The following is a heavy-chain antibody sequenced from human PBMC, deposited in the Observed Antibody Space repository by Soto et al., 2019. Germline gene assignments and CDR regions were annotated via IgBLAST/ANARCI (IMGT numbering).Heavy chain of an antibody. V-gene: IGHV3-30*18. CDR2: ISYDGTNK. J-gene: IGHJ6*02. D-gene: IGHD4-17*01. CDR3: AKDLQSYGDYDYYCYGMDV. CDR1: GFTFSTYG. Sequence: PGGSLRLSCSASGFTFSTYGMHWVRHPPGKWLEWVAVISYDGTNKFYSDSVKGRFTISRDNFKNTLTLQMNSLRADDTAVCSCAKDLQSYGDYDYYCYGMDVWGLGT.